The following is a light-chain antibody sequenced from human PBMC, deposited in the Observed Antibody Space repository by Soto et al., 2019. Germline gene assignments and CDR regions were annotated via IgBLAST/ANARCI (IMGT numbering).Light chain of an antibody. Sequence: QSALTQPASVSGSPGQSITISCTGTSSDVGSYNLVSWYQQHPGKAPKLMIYEGSKRPSGVSNRFSGSKSGNTASLTISCLTADDEADYYCCSYAGSRVFGGGTKLTVL. J-gene: IGLJ3*02. CDR3: CSYAGSRV. V-gene: IGLV2-23*01. CDR1: SSDVGSYNL. CDR2: EGS.